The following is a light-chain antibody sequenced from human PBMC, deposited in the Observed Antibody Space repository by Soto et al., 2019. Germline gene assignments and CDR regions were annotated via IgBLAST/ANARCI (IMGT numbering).Light chain of an antibody. CDR2: DAS. CDR3: HHRYTWPRA. J-gene: IGKJ5*01. Sequence: EIVLTQSPATLSLSPGERATLSCRASQSVWNYLGWYQQRPGQAPRLLIYDASERAAGIPARFSGSGSGTDFTLTINSLEPEDFALYYCHHRYTWPRAFGQGTRLEIK. CDR1: QSVWNY. V-gene: IGKV3-11*01.